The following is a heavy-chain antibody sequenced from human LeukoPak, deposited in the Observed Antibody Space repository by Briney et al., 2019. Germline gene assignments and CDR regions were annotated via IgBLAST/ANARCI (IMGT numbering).Heavy chain of an antibody. CDR2: TSSDLNVK. CDR1: GFTFRNYV. Sequence: PAGGSLRLSCAASGFTFRNYVIHWVRQAPGKGLEWVAVTSSDLNVKLYADSMKGRFTISRDNSRSTLYLQMNSLRPEDTAIYYCAREGYYGSGSPPSLCFDYWGQGTLVTVSS. CDR3: AREGYYGSGSPPSLCFDY. V-gene: IGHV3-30-3*01. D-gene: IGHD3-10*01. J-gene: IGHJ4*02.